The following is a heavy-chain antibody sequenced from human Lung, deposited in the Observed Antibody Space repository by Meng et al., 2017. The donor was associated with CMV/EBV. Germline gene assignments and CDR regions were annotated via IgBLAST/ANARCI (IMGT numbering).Heavy chain of an antibody. CDR3: TRDRSDAFEF. Sequence: ASVXVSCKTSGYPFTDSGISWVRQAPGQGLEWVGWIRSNSGKTNNVQRFLDRRTLTADTSKRTVYMELRSLRVDDTAVYYCTRDRSDAFEFWGQGTKVTVSS. CDR2: IRSNSGKT. CDR1: GYPFTDSG. J-gene: IGHJ3*01. V-gene: IGHV1-18*01.